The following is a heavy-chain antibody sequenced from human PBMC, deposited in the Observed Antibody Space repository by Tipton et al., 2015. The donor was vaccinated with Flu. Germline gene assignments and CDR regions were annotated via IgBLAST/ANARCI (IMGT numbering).Heavy chain of an antibody. CDR2: VIHSGST. CDR3: ARDRGWPASLDY. CDR1: GGSFSGDY. Sequence: TLSLTCVVYGGSFSGDYCSWIRQPPGKGLEWIGEVIHSGSTNYNPSLKSRVTISVDTSRNQFSLNLKSVTAADTAVYYCARDRGWPASLDYWGQGIPVTVSS. J-gene: IGHJ4*02. V-gene: IGHV4-34*12. D-gene: IGHD3-10*01.